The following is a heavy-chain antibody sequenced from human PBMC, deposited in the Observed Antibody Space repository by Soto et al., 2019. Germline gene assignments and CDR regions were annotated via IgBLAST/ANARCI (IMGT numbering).Heavy chain of an antibody. CDR2: ISGGGAGT. D-gene: IGHD3-22*01. CDR1: GFTFGSYA. Sequence: EVQLLESGGGFVQPGGSLRLSCAASGFTFGSYAMTWVRHAPGKGLEWVSSISGGGAGTYYADSVKGRFTISRDNSKNTLYLQLNSLRAEDTAIYYCAKVNTMMVGSGNAFDMWGQGTMVTVSS. J-gene: IGHJ3*02. V-gene: IGHV3-23*01. CDR3: AKVNTMMVGSGNAFDM.